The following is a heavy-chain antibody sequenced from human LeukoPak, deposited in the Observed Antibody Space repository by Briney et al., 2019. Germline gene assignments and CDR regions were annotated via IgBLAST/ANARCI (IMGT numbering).Heavy chain of an antibody. Sequence: GGSLRLSCAASAFTFSSFWMNWVRQAPGKGLVWVSRINTDGSSTSYADSVKGRFTISRNNAKNTLYLQMNSLRAEDTAVYYCARDNWGYFDYWGQGTLVTVSS. V-gene: IGHV3-74*01. D-gene: IGHD7-27*01. CDR3: ARDNWGYFDY. J-gene: IGHJ4*02. CDR2: INTDGSST. CDR1: AFTFSSFW.